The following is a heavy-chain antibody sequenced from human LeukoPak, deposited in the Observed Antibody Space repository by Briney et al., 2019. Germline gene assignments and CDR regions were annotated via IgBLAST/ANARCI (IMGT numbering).Heavy chain of an antibody. V-gene: IGHV3-23*01. CDR2: ISGSGGST. CDR3: AKSAYYDASGYYREYYFDY. J-gene: IGHJ4*02. D-gene: IGHD3-22*01. Sequence: GGSLRLSCAASGFTFSSYWMSWVRQAPGKGLEWVSSISGSGGSTHYADSVKGRFTISRDKTKNTLYLQMNSLRAEDTAVYYCAKSAYYDASGYYREYYFDYWGQGTLVTVSS. CDR1: GFTFSSYW.